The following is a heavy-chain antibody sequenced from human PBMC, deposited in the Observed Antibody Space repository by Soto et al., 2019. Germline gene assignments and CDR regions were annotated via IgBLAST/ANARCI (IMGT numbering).Heavy chain of an antibody. CDR2: INPIGGST. CDR3: AIAANYYYGSGTLWDFDP. Sequence: QVQLVQSGAEVKKPGASVKVSCKASGYTFTSYYMHWVRQAPGQGLEWMGIINPIGGSTSYAQKFQGRVTMTRDTSTSTVYMELSSLRSEDTAVYYCAIAANYYYGSGTLWDFDPWGQGTLVTVSS. CDR1: GYTFTSYY. V-gene: IGHV1-46*01. D-gene: IGHD3-10*01. J-gene: IGHJ5*02.